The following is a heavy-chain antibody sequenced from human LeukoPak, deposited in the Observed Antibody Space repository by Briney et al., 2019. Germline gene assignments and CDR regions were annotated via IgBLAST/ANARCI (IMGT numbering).Heavy chain of an antibody. CDR3: AADPRGYYYDSSGYYSTFDY. CDR1: GSTFTSSA. D-gene: IGHD3-22*01. J-gene: IGHJ4*02. CDR2: IVVGSGNT. Sequence: PWASVKVSCKASGSTFTSSAMQWVRQARGQRLEWIGWIVVGSGNTNYAQKFQERVTITRDMSTSTAYMELSSLRSEDTAVYYCAADPRGYYYDSSGYYSTFDYWGQGTLVTVSS. V-gene: IGHV1-58*02.